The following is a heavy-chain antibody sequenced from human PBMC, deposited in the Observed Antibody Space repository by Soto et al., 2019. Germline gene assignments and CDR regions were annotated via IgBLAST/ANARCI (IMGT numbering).Heavy chain of an antibody. CDR3: AKDLVQQQLGNLDY. Sequence: GGSLRLSCAASGFTFSSYAMSWVRQAPGKGLEWVSAISGSGGSTYYADSVKGRFTISRDNSKNTLYLQMNSLRAEDTAVYYCAKDLVQQQLGNLDYWGQGTLVTVSS. V-gene: IGHV3-23*01. J-gene: IGHJ4*02. CDR1: GFTFSSYA. CDR2: ISGSGGST. D-gene: IGHD6-13*01.